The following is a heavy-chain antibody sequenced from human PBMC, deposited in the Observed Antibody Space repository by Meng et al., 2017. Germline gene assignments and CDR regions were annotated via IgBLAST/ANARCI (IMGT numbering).Heavy chain of an antibody. Sequence: QVRPGELGCGVKEPGGSVKVFCKASGYTFTGFYMHWGRQAPGQGLEWMGRIKPNSGGTNYAQKFQGRVTMTRDTSISTAYMELSRLRSDDTAVYYCAREAITNYDILTGYPDYWGQGTLVTVSS. CDR1: GYTFTGFY. D-gene: IGHD3-9*01. CDR2: IKPNSGGT. V-gene: IGHV1-2*06. CDR3: AREAITNYDILTGYPDY. J-gene: IGHJ4*02.